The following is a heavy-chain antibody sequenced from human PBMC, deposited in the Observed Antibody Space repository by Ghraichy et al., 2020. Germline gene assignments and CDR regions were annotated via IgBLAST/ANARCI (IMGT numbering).Heavy chain of an antibody. V-gene: IGHV3-74*01. J-gene: IGHJ4*02. CDR2: INSVGRIT. CDR1: GFTFSSYW. Sequence: GGSLRLSCAASGFTFSSYWMHWFRQAPGKGLVWVSRINSVGRITSYPDSVKGRSTISRDNTTNTLYLQMNSLRAEDTAVYYCARDPQQWLGDYWGQGTLVTVSS. D-gene: IGHD6-19*01. CDR3: ARDPQQWLGDY.